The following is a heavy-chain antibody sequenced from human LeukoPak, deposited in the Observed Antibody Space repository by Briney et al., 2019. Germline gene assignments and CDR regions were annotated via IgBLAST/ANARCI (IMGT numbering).Heavy chain of an antibody. J-gene: IGHJ4*02. Sequence: SGESLKISCKGSGYSFTSYWIGWVLQMPGKGLEWMGIIYPGDSDTRYSPSFQGQVNISADKPIITAYLQWSSLKAADTAMYYCARRSSSWFDYWGQGTLVTVSS. CDR2: IYPGDSDT. D-gene: IGHD6-13*01. CDR1: GYSFTSYW. CDR3: ARRSSSWFDY. V-gene: IGHV5-51*01.